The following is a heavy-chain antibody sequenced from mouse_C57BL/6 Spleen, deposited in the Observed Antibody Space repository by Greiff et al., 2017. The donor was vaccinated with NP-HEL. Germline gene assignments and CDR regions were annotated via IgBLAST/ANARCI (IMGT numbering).Heavy chain of an antibody. D-gene: IGHD1-1*01. CDR3: ARDGYYGKEYYFDY. CDR2: ISDGGSYT. V-gene: IGHV5-4*01. J-gene: IGHJ2*01. Sequence: EVQLVESGGGLVKPGGSLKLSCAASGFTFSSYAMSWVRQTPEKRLEWVATISDGGSYTYYPDNVKGRFTISRDNAKNNLYLQMSHLTSEDTAEYYCARDGYYGKEYYFDYWGQGTTLTVSS. CDR1: GFTFSSYA.